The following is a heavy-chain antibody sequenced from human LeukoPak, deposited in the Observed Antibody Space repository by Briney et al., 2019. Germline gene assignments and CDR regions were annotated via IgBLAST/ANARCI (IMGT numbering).Heavy chain of an antibody. CDR3: ASGSGTY. D-gene: IGHD3-10*01. CDR2: IYYSGST. CDR1: GGSISSSSYY. J-gene: IGHJ4*02. V-gene: IGHV4-39*07. Sequence: SETLSLTCTVSGGSISSSSYYWGWIRQPPGKGLEWIGSIYYSGSTYYNPSLKSRVTISVDTSKNQFSLKLSSVTAADTAVYYCASGSGTYWGQGTLVTVSS.